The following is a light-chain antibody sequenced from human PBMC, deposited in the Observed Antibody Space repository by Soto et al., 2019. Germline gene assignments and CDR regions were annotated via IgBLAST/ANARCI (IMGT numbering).Light chain of an antibody. CDR2: DAS. V-gene: IGKV3-20*01. CDR1: QSVSNY. CDR3: QQYGDSPVT. J-gene: IGKJ1*01. Sequence: EIVMTQSPGTLSLSPGERATLSCTASQSVSNYLAWYQQKPGQAPRLLISDASDRATGIPDRFSGSGSGTDFTLTITRLVPEDFAVYYCQQYGDSPVTFGQGTKVDIK.